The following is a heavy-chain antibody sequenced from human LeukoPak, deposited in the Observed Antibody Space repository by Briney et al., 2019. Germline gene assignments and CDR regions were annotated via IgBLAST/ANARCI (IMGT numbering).Heavy chain of an antibody. CDR3: ARENWNDVYERSDY. V-gene: IGHV1-18*04. D-gene: IGHD1-1*01. CDR2: ISAYNGNT. J-gene: IGHJ4*02. Sequence: ASVKVSCKASGYTFTGYYMHWVRQAPGQGLEWMGWISAYNGNTNYAQKLQGRVTMTTDTSTSTAYMELRSLRSDDTAVYYCARENWNDVYERSDYWGQGTLVTVSS. CDR1: GYTFTGYY.